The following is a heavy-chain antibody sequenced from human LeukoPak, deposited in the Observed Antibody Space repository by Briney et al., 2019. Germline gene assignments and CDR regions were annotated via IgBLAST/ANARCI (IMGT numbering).Heavy chain of an antibody. Sequence: PSQTLSLTRTVSGGSISSGSYYWSWIRQPAGKGLEWIGRMYTSGSSNYNPSLKSRVTISVDTSKNQFSLKLSSVTAADTAVYYCVREGINWNYYMDVWGKGTTVTVSS. J-gene: IGHJ6*03. V-gene: IGHV4-61*02. D-gene: IGHD1-20*01. CDR1: GGSISSGSYY. CDR3: VREGINWNYYMDV. CDR2: MYTSGSS.